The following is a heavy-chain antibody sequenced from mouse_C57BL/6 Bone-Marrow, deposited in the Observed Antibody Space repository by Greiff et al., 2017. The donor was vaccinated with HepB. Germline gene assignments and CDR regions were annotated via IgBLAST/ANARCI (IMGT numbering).Heavy chain of an antibody. J-gene: IGHJ2*01. CDR1: GYTFTSYW. V-gene: IGHV1-64*01. D-gene: IGHD1-1*01. Sequence: LQESGAELARPGASVKLSCKASGYTFTSYWMHWVKQRPGQGLEWIGMIHPNSGSTNYNEKFKSKATLTVDKSSSTAYMQLSSLTSEDSAVYYCARKGYGSSCFDYWGQGTTLTVSS. CDR3: ARKGYGSSCFDY. CDR2: IHPNSGST.